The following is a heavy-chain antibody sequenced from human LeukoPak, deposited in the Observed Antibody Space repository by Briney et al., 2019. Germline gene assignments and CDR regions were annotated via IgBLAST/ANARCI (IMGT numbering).Heavy chain of an antibody. CDR1: GFTFSGYW. V-gene: IGHV3-74*01. Sequence: PGGSLRLSCVTSGFTFSGYWMHWVRQGPEKGLELVSRIDNDGHGIIYADSVKGRFTTSRDNVKNTLYLQMNSLRVEDTAVYYCAAGGGWDPSFGVVTHIDAWGKGTTVVV. CDR2: IDNDGHGI. CDR3: AAGGGWDPSFGVVTHIDA. J-gene: IGHJ6*03. D-gene: IGHD3-3*01.